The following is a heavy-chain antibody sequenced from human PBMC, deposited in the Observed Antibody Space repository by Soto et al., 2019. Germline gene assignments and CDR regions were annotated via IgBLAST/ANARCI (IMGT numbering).Heavy chain of an antibody. CDR1: GFTFSSYA. D-gene: IGHD2-2*01. CDR2: ISYDGSNK. J-gene: IGHJ6*02. V-gene: IGHV3-30-3*01. Sequence: QVQLVESGGGVVQPGRSLRLSCAASGFTFSSYAMHWVRQAPGKGLEWVAVISYDGSNKYYADSVKGRFTISRDNSKNTLYLQMNSLRAEDTAVYYCARDRVGNIVVVPAAIMRYYYGTDVWCQGTTFTVSS. CDR3: ARDRVGNIVVVPAAIMRYYYGTDV.